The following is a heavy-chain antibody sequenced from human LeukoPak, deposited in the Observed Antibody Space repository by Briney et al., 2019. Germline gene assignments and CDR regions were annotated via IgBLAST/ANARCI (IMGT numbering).Heavy chain of an antibody. CDR2: IGSAGDT. Sequence: GGSLRLSCAASGFTFSSYDMHWVRQGTGKSLEWVSGIGSAGDTYYAGSVKGRFTISRENGKNSLYLQMNSLRAGDTAVYYCARGNRGARPGFDPWGQGTLVTVSS. CDR1: GFTFSSYD. CDR3: ARGNRGARPGFDP. J-gene: IGHJ5*02. V-gene: IGHV3-13*01. D-gene: IGHD6-6*01.